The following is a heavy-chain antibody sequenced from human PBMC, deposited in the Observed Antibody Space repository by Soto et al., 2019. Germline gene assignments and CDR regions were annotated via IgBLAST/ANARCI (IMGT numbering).Heavy chain of an antibody. J-gene: IGHJ4*02. CDR1: GFTLSDYG. V-gene: IGHV3-48*02. CDR2: ISSGRDTI. Sequence: EVQLVESGGGLAQPGGYLRLSCAASGFTLSDYGVTWVRQAPGKGLEWISYISSGRDTIYYADSVKGRFTISRDDAKETLFLQMNSLRDEDTAVYYCTRVSRTWEDDYWGRGTLVTVSS. D-gene: IGHD1-26*01. CDR3: TRVSRTWEDDY.